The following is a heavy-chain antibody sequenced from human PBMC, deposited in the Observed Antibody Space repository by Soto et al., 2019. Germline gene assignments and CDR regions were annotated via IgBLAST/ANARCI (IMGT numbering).Heavy chain of an antibody. V-gene: IGHV5-51*01. Sequence: GESLKISCKGSGYSFTNYWIGWVRQMPGKGLEWMGIIYPGDSDTRYSPSFQGQVTSSADKSISPAYLQWSSLKASDTAMYYCARHGSRGSSSQRYYYYAMDVWGQGTTVTVSS. CDR3: ARHGSRGSSSQRYYYYAMDV. CDR1: GYSFTNYW. J-gene: IGHJ6*02. D-gene: IGHD6-6*01. CDR2: IYPGDSDT.